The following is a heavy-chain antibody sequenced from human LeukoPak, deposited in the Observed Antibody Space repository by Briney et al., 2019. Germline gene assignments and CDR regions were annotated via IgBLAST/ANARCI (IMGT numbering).Heavy chain of an antibody. CDR2: INPNSGGT. D-gene: IGHD6-13*01. Sequence: ASVKVSCKASGYTFTGYYMHWVRQAPGQGLEWMGWINPNSGGTNYAQKFQGRVTMTRDTSISTAYMELSSLRSEDTAVYYCARGRTYSSSWYGVYWGQGTLVTVSS. J-gene: IGHJ4*02. CDR3: ARGRTYSSSWYGVY. V-gene: IGHV1-2*02. CDR1: GYTFTGYY.